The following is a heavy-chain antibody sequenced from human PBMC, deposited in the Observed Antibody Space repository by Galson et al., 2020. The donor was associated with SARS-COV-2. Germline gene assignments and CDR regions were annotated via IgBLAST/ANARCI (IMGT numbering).Heavy chain of an antibody. J-gene: IGHJ6*02. Sequence: SLKISCAASGFTFDDYAMHWVRQVPGKGLEWVAGISWNSDRIHHADSVRGRFTISRDNAKNSLYLEMQSLRAEDTALYYCAKDRGTLVRGLYYYYGMDVWGQGTTVTVSS. CDR2: ISWNSDRI. CDR1: GFTFDDYA. V-gene: IGHV3-9*01. D-gene: IGHD3-10*01. CDR3: AKDRGTLVRGLYYYYGMDV.